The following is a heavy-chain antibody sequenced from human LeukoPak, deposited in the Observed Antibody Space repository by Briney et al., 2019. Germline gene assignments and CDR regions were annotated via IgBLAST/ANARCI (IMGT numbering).Heavy chain of an antibody. CDR3: AKYSSSWYHDFDY. Sequence: GRSLRLSCAASGFTFSSYAMHWVRQAPGKGLEWVAVISYDGSNKYYADSAKGRFTISRDNSKNTLYLQMNSLRAEDTAVYYCAKYSSSWYHDFDYWGQGTLVTVSS. V-gene: IGHV3-30-3*01. CDR2: ISYDGSNK. CDR1: GFTFSSYA. D-gene: IGHD6-13*01. J-gene: IGHJ4*02.